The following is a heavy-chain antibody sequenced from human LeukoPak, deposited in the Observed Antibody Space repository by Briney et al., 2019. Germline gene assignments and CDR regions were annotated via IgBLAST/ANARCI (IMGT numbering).Heavy chain of an antibody. CDR2: IIPIFGTA. CDR1: GGTFSSYA. Sequence: ASVKVSCKASGGTFSSYAISWVRQAPGQGLEWIGGIIPIFGTANYAQKFQGRVTITADESTSTAYMELSSLRSEDTAVYYCARDSDLTSNQDYWGQGTLVTVSS. V-gene: IGHV1-69*13. D-gene: IGHD2-2*01. J-gene: IGHJ4*02. CDR3: ARDSDLTSNQDY.